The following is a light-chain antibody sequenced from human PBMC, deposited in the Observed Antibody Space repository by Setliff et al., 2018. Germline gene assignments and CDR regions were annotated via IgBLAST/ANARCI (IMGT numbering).Light chain of an antibody. CDR1: SSDVGRYNY. CDR3: TSYTTGGTYV. Sequence: QSVLTQPRSVSGSPGQSVTISCSGTSSDVGRYNYVSWYQQHPGKAPKLMIYDVSRRPSGVSNRFSGSKSGDTASLTISGLQAEDEADYFCTSYTTGGTYVFGAGTKVTVL. CDR2: DVS. V-gene: IGLV2-14*03. J-gene: IGLJ1*01.